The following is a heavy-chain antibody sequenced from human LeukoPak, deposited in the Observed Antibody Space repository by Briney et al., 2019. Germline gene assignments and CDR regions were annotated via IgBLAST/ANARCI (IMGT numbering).Heavy chain of an antibody. D-gene: IGHD3-22*01. CDR2: IYHSGST. CDR1: GGSISSGAYY. CDR3: ARGGGGYTLYSFDY. Sequence: PSETLSLTCTVSGGSISSGAYYWSWIRQPPGKGLEWIGYIYHSGSTYYNPSLKSRVTISVDTSKNQFSLKLNSVTAADTALYYCARGGGGYTLYSFDYWGQGALVTVSS. V-gene: IGHV4-30-2*05. J-gene: IGHJ4*02.